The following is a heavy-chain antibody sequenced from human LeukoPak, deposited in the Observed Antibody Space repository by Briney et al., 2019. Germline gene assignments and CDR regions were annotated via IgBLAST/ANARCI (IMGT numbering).Heavy chain of an antibody. CDR1: GGSISSGGYY. V-gene: IGHV4-31*03. J-gene: IGHJ3*02. CDR3: ASVFGDYTTPRVRDAFDI. Sequence: PSETLSLTCTVSGGSISSGGYYWSWIRQHPGKGLEWIGYIYYSGSTYYNPSLKSRVTISVDTSKNQFSLKLSSVTAADTAVYYCASVFGDYTTPRVRDAFDIWGQGTMVTVSS. CDR2: IYYSGST. D-gene: IGHD4-17*01.